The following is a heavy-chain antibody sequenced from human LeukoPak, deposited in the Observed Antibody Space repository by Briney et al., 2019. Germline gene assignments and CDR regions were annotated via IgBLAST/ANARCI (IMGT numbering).Heavy chain of an antibody. J-gene: IGHJ3*02. D-gene: IGHD3-10*01. CDR3: ARDKEEMVRAPYAFGI. Sequence: GGSLRLSCAASGFTFRKYWMTWVRQAPGKGLEWVANIKQDESEKYYGDSVKGRFTASRDNAKNSLYLQMNSLRAEDTAVYYCARDKEEMVRAPYAFGIWGQGTMVTVSS. CDR2: IKQDESEK. CDR1: GFTFRKYW. V-gene: IGHV3-7*01.